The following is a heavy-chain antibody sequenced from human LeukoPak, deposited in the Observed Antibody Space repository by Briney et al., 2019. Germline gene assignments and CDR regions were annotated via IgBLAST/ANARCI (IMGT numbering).Heavy chain of an antibody. Sequence: SETLSLTCTVSGGSISSYYWSWIRQPAGKGLEWIGRIYTSGSTNYNPSLKSRVTMSVDTSKNQFSLKLSSVTAADTAVYYCARFLAYCGGDCSNWYFDLWGRGTLVTVSS. CDR2: IYTSGST. CDR3: ARFLAYCGGDCSNWYFDL. D-gene: IGHD2-21*02. J-gene: IGHJ2*01. V-gene: IGHV4-4*07. CDR1: GGSISSYY.